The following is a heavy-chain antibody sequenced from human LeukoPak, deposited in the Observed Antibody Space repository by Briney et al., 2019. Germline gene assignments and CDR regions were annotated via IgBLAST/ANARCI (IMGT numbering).Heavy chain of an antibody. D-gene: IGHD5-12*01. J-gene: IGHJ4*02. V-gene: IGHV4-59*08. CDR2: ISDSGST. CDR3: ARRGGTVVGDTGYHYWYFDN. CDR1: GGSISSYY. Sequence: SETLSLTCTVSGGSISSYYWGWVRQFPGKGLEWIGYISDSGSTNYSPSLESRVTISVDTSKNKFFLILSSVTAADTAVYYCARRGGTVVGDTGYHYWYFDNWGQGTLVTISS.